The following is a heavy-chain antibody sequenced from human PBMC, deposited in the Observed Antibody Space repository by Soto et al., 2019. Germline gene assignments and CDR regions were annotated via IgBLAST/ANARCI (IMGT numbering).Heavy chain of an antibody. CDR1: GGTFSSYA. Sequence: ASVKVSCKASGGTFSSYAISWVRQAPGQGLEWMGGIIPIFGTANYAQKFQGRVTITADESTSTAYMELSSLRSEDTAVYYCARGPHENSSSWYFDWFDPWGQGTLLTV. J-gene: IGHJ5*02. CDR3: ARGPHENSSSWYFDWFDP. CDR2: IIPIFGTA. D-gene: IGHD6-13*01. V-gene: IGHV1-69*13.